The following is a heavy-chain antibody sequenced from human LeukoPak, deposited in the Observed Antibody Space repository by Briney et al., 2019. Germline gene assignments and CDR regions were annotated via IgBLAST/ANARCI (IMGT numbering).Heavy chain of an antibody. CDR2: IKQDGSER. D-gene: IGHD3-22*01. CDR1: GFTFSSYA. CDR3: ARGGGLYSSGYYSGYYFDY. J-gene: IGHJ4*02. Sequence: GGSLRLSCAASGFTFSSYAMSWVRQAPGKGLEWVANIKQDGSERNYVDSVKARFTISRDNAQNSLYLQMNTLRAEDTAVYYCARGGGLYSSGYYSGYYFDYWGQGTLVTVSS. V-gene: IGHV3-7*01.